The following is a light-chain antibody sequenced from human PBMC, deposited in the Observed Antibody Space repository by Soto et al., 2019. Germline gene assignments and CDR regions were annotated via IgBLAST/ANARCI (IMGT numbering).Light chain of an antibody. J-gene: IGLJ2*01. CDR1: SSNIGSNY. CDR3: AAWDDSLSGL. V-gene: IGLV1-47*01. CDR2: RNN. Sequence: QLVLTQPPSASGTPGQRVTISCSGSSSNIGSNYVYWYQQLPGTAPKLLIYRNNQRPSGVPDRFSGSKSGTSASLASSGLRSEDEADYYCAAWDDSLSGLFGGGTKLTVL.